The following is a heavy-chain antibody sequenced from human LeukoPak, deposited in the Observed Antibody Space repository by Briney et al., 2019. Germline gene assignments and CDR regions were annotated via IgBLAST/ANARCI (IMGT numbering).Heavy chain of an antibody. CDR3: ASPPLSSAMYYAH. Sequence: GSSVKVSCKASGYNFSGHYMHWVRQAPWQGLEWMGWIKPSNGDTKYAQNFQGRVTMTRDTSISTAYMELSTLRSDDTAVYYCASPPLSSAMYYAHWGQGTLVTVSS. J-gene: IGHJ4*02. CDR2: IKPSNGDT. CDR1: GYNFSGHY. D-gene: IGHD1-26*01. V-gene: IGHV1-2*02.